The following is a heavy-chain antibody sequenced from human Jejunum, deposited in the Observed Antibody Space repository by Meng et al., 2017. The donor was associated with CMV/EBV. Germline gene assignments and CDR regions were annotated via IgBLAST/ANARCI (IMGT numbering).Heavy chain of an antibody. J-gene: IGHJ6*02. Sequence: CATSGLSSTTYGWNWVRQDPGSGLAWFSSIGSGSISIFCANSVTGRFTISRDNAKTSLCLPMHSLRAEDTAVYYCAGGYSRGMDVWRQGTTVTVSS. CDR2: IGSGSISI. CDR3: AGGYSRGMDV. CDR1: GLSSTTYG. D-gene: IGHD2-2*03. V-gene: IGHV3-21*01.